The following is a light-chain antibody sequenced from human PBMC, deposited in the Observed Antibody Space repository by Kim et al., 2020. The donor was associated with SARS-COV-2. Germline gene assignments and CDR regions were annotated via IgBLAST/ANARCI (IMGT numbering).Light chain of an antibody. CDR2: GAS. Sequence: EIVLTQSPGTLSLSPGERATLSCRASQSVDLYLAWYQQKPGQAPRLLIRGASSRAIGIPDRFSGSGSGTDFTLTITRLEPEDFAVYYCQQYAGQVTFGPGTKVDIK. J-gene: IGKJ3*01. CDR1: QSVDLY. CDR3: QQYAGQVT. V-gene: IGKV3-20*01.